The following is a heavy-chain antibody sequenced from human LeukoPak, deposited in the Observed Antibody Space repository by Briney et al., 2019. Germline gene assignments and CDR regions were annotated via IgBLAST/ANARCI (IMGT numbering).Heavy chain of an antibody. D-gene: IGHD5-18*01. CDR2: IYHSGST. Sequence: TLSLTCTVSGGSISSGGYYWSWIRQPPGKGLEWIGYIYHSGSTYYNPSLKSRVTISVDRSKNQFSLKLSSVTAADTAVYYCARVTAMEPRRLDYWGQGTLVTVSS. CDR3: ARVTAMEPRRLDY. CDR1: GGSISSGGYY. V-gene: IGHV4-30-2*01. J-gene: IGHJ4*02.